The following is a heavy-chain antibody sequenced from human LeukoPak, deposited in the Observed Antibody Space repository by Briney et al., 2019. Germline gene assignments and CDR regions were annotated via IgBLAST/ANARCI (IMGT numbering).Heavy chain of an antibody. D-gene: IGHD3/OR15-3a*01. V-gene: IGHV3-30*18. J-gene: IGHJ6*01. CDR1: GFTFTSYA. Sequence: PGGSLRLSCAASGFTFTSYAMHWVRQAPGKGLEWVAVISADEKSIYYADSVRGRFTISKDISKSTLYLQMSSLRPEDTAVYHCAKRLSALDLDVWGQGTTVTVSS. CDR3: AKRLSALDLDV. CDR2: ISADEKSI.